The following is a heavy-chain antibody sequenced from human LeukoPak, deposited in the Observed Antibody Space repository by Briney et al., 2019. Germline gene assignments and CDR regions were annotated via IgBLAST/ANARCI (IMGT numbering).Heavy chain of an antibody. V-gene: IGHV3-48*03. CDR1: GFTFSSYE. CDR2: ISSSGSTI. J-gene: IGHJ4*02. Sequence: PGGSLRLSCAASGFTFSSYEMNWVRQAPGKGLEWVSYISSSGSTIYYADSVKGRFTISRDNAKNSLYLQMNSLRAEDTAVYYCARGGTRHYDILTGYYLITHYFDYWGQGTLVTVS. CDR3: ARGGTRHYDILTGYYLITHYFDY. D-gene: IGHD3-9*01.